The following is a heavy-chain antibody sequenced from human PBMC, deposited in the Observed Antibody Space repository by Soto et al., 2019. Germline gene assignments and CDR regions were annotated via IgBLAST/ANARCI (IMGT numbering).Heavy chain of an antibody. J-gene: IGHJ6*02. CDR1: GFTFSDYW. Sequence: GGSLRLSCAASGFTFSDYWMTWVRQAPGKGLEWVAHIKQDGSERYSVDSVKGRFTISRDDAKNSLYLQMNSLRVEDTAVYYCARGNDPPYDRSGYYHTYYYYGMDVWGQGTPVTVSS. CDR3: ARGNDPPYDRSGYYHTYYYYGMDV. D-gene: IGHD3-22*01. V-gene: IGHV3-7*03. CDR2: IKQDGSER.